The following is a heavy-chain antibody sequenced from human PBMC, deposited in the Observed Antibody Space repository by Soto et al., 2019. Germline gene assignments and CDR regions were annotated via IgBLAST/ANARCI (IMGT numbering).Heavy chain of an antibody. CDR1: GFTFSSYG. CDR2: IWYDGSNK. D-gene: IGHD3-22*01. V-gene: IGHV3-33*01. Sequence: QVQLVESGGGVVQPGRSLRLSCAASGFTFSSYGMHWVRQAPGKGLEWVAVIWYDGSNKYYADSVKGRFTISRDNSKNTLYLQMNSLRAEDTAVYYCARQKKGDSSGYSFDAWGQGTLVTVSS. CDR3: ARQKKGDSSGYSFDA. J-gene: IGHJ5*02.